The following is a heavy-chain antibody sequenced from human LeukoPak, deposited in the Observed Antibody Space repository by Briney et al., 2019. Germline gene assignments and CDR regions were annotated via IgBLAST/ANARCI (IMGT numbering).Heavy chain of an antibody. J-gene: IGHJ6*03. CDR1: GGTFSSYA. CDR3: ARDKGAAAGKGPDYYYYYYMDV. V-gene: IGHV1-69*13. D-gene: IGHD6-13*01. Sequence: SVKVSCKASGGTFSSYAISWVRQAPGQGLEWMGGIIPIFGTANYAQKFQGRVTITADESTSTAYMELSSLRSEDTAVYYCARDKGAAAGKGPDYYYYYYMDVWGKGTTVTISS. CDR2: IIPIFGTA.